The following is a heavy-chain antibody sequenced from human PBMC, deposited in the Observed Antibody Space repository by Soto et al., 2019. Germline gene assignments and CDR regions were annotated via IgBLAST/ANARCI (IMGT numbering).Heavy chain of an antibody. D-gene: IGHD1-20*01. V-gene: IGHV3-21*01. CDR1: GFTFSSYG. CDR2: ISSSSSYI. J-gene: IGHJ4*02. CDR3: ARDLRNWNDANDY. Sequence: GGSLRLSCAASGFTFSSYGMNWVRQAPGKGLEWVSSISSSSSYIYYADSVQGRFTISRDNAKNSLYMQMNSLRAEDTAVYYCARDLRNWNDANDYWGQGTTVTVYS.